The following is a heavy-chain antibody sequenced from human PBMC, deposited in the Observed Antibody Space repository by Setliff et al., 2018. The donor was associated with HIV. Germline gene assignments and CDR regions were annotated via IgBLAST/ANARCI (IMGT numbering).Heavy chain of an antibody. D-gene: IGHD1-1*01. CDR1: GDSMSSGSYF. J-gene: IGHJ4*02. CDR3: AREGRGDPAVATTRIDY. Sequence: SETLSLTCSDSGDSMSSGSYFWGWIRQTPGKGLEWIGNIYYTGFAYYNPSLKSRVTISLDTSKTHFYLNLTSVTDADTAVYFCAREGRGDPAVATTRIDYWGQGKLVTVSS. V-gene: IGHV4-39*02. CDR2: IYYTGFA.